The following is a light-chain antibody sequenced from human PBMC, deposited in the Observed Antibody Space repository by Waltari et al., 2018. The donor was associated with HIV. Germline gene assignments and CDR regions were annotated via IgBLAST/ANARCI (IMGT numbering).Light chain of an antibody. Sequence: QSVLTQPPSASGTPVQRVTISCSESSSNLENDNVYWYQQLTGAATRLLIYEGTRRPSGDPERFTGSKAGTSASLASSGRRSDDDANDYCVGWDSRWSGYVFGSGTKVTVL. CDR1: SSNLENDN. V-gene: IGLV1-47*01. J-gene: IGLJ1*01. CDR2: EGT. CDR3: VGWDSRWSGYV.